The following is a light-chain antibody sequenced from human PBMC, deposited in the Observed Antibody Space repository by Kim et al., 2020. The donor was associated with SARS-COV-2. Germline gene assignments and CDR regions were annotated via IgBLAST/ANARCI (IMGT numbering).Light chain of an antibody. CDR1: QSVSISS. V-gene: IGKV3-20*01. J-gene: IGKJ1*01. CDR3: QQDGSSPPT. Sequence: SPGERATLSCRASQSVSISSFAWYQQKPGQAPRLLVFGASSRATGIPDRFSGSGSGTDFTLTISRLEPEDFAVYYCQQDGSSPPTFGQGTKVDIK. CDR2: GAS.